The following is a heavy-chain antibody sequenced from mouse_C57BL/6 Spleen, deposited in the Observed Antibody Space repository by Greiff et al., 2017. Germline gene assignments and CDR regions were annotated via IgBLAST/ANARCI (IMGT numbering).Heavy chain of an antibody. CDR1: GYAFSSSW. J-gene: IGHJ4*01. CDR2: IYPGDGDT. V-gene: IGHV1-82*01. Sequence: QVQLQQSGPELVKPGASVKISCKASGYAFSSSWMNWVKQRPGKGLEWIGRIYPGDGDTNYNGKFKGKATLTADKSSSTAYMQLSSLTSVDSAVYFCARDGNYYAMDSCGLRTSVTVSS. CDR3: ARDGNYYAMDS. D-gene: IGHD2-1*01.